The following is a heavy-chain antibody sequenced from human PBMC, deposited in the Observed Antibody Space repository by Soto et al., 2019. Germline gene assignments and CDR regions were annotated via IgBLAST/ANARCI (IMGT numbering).Heavy chain of an antibody. CDR1: GGSFSGYY. CDR3: ARGEVVRGGASIAARHYYYYYGMDV. D-gene: IGHD6-6*01. CDR2: INHSGST. V-gene: IGHV4-34*01. J-gene: IGHJ6*02. Sequence: ASETLSLTCAVYGGSFSGYYWSWIRQPPGKGLEWIGEINHSGSTNYNPSLKSRVTISVDTSKNQFSLKLSSVTAADTAVYYCARGEVVRGGASIAARHYYYYYGMDVWGQGTTVTVSS.